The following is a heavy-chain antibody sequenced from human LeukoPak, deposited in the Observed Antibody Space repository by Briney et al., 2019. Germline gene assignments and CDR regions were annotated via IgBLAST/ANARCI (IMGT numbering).Heavy chain of an antibody. J-gene: IGHJ4*02. CDR1: GYTFTSYY. CDR3: ARSGRVSYDSSGYYLTY. V-gene: IGHV1-46*01. D-gene: IGHD3-22*01. CDR2: INPSGGST. Sequence: ASVKVSCKASGYTFTSYYMHWVRQAPGQGLEWMGIINPSGGSTSYAQKFQGRVTMTRDTSTSTVYMELSSLRSDDTAVYYCARSGRVSYDSSGYYLTYWGQGTLVTVSS.